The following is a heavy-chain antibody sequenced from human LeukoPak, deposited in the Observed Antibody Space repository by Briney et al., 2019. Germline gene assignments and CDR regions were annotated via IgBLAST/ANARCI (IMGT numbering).Heavy chain of an antibody. CDR1: GFTFSSYS. CDR3: AREPPTSYRRTAQGCMDV. J-gene: IGHJ6*02. V-gene: IGHV3-48*01. D-gene: IGHD3-16*01. Sequence: GGSLRLSCAASGFTFSSYSMNWVRQAPGKGLEWVSYISSSSSTIYYADSVKGRFTISRDNAKNSLYLQMNSLRAEDTAVYYCAREPPTSYRRTAQGCMDVWGQGTTVTVSS. CDR2: ISSSSSTI.